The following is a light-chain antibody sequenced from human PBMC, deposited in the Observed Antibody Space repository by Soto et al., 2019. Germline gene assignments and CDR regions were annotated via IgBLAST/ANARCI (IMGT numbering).Light chain of an antibody. CDR2: EVS. Sequence: QSVLTQPPSASGSPGQSVTISCTGTSSDVGGYNYVSWYQQHPGKAPKLMIYEVSKRPSGVPDRFSGSKSGNTASLTVSGLQAEDAADYYCSSYAGSILFGTGTKLTVL. CDR1: SSDVGGYNY. V-gene: IGLV2-8*01. J-gene: IGLJ1*01. CDR3: SSYAGSIL.